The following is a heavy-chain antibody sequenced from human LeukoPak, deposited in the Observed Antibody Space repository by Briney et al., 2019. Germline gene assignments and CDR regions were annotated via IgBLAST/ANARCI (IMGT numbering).Heavy chain of an antibody. Sequence: PGGSLRLFCAASGFTFSSYAMHWVRQAPGKGLEWVAVISYDGSNKYYADSVKGRFTISRDNSKNTLYLQMNSLRAEDTAVYYSSAPREGGYCGGHCYPFPLDYWGQGTLVTVSS. V-gene: IGHV3-30*04. CDR3: SAPREGGYCGGHCYPFPLDY. CDR1: GFTFSSYA. D-gene: IGHD2-21*02. J-gene: IGHJ4*02. CDR2: ISYDGSNK.